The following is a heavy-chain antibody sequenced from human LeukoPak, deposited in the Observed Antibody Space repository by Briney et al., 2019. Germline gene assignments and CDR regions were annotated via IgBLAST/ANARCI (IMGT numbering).Heavy chain of an antibody. Sequence: ASVKVSCKASGYTFTSYYMHWVRQAPGQGLEWMGIINPSGGSTSYAQKFQGRVTMTRDTSTSTVYMELSSLRSDDTAVYYCASSGTTWVSWVDPWGQGTLVTVSS. CDR2: INPSGGST. J-gene: IGHJ5*02. D-gene: IGHD1-1*01. CDR1: GYTFTSYY. V-gene: IGHV1-46*01. CDR3: ASSGTTWVSWVDP.